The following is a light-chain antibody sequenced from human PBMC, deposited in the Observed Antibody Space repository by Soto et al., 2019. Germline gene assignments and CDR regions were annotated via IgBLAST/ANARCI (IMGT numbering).Light chain of an antibody. CDR2: DAS. V-gene: IGKV1-33*01. Sequence: DIQMTQSPSSLSASVGDRVTITCQASQDISNYLNWYQQKPGKAPKLLIYDASNLETGVPSRFSGSGSGTEFTFTISRLQPEDIATYYGQQYDNLPLTFGGGTKVEIK. J-gene: IGKJ4*01. CDR3: QQYDNLPLT. CDR1: QDISNY.